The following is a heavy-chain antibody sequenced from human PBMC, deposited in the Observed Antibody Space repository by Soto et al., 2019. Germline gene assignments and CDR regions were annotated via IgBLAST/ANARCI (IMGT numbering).Heavy chain of an antibody. D-gene: IGHD2-15*01. J-gene: IGHJ4*02. V-gene: IGHV4-34*01. CDR2: INYSGNT. CDR1: GGPFSGCY. Sequence: QVQLQQWGAGLLKPSETLSLTCAVHGGPFSGCYWSWIRQPPGKGLEWIGEINYSGNTNYTPSLKSRVTISVDTSKKHFSLKLSSVTAADTAVYYCARGIGGTSDYWGQGTLVTVSS. CDR3: ARGIGGTSDY.